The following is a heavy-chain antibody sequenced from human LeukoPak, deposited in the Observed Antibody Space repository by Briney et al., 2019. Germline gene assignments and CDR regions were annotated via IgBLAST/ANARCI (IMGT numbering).Heavy chain of an antibody. CDR1: GFTFNTYA. Sequence: GGSLRLSCAASGFTFNTYAMSWVRQAPGKGLVWVSSNSGSGGSTYYADSVEGRFTISRDNSKNTLYLQMNSLRAEGTAVYYCAKRGLGDREAFDIWGQGTMVTVSS. J-gene: IGHJ3*02. CDR3: AKRGLGDREAFDI. V-gene: IGHV3-23*01. D-gene: IGHD2-21*02. CDR2: NSGSGGST.